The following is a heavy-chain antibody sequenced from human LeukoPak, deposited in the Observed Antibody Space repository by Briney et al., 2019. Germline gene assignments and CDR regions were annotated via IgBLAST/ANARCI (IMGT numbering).Heavy chain of an antibody. CDR3: ARVQGSRWGWFDP. Sequence: ASVKVSCKASGYTFTGYYMHWVRQAPGQGLEWMGWINPNSGGTNYAQKLQGRVTMTTDTSTSTAYMELRSLRSDDTAVYYCARVQGSRWGWFDPWGQGTLVTVSS. J-gene: IGHJ5*02. V-gene: IGHV1-2*02. D-gene: IGHD3-10*01. CDR2: INPNSGGT. CDR1: GYTFTGYY.